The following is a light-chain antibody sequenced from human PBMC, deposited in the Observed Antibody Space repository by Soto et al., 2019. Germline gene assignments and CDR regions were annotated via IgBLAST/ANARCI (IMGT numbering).Light chain of an antibody. CDR2: KAS. CDR3: QQYISSSIT. CDR1: QSISPW. J-gene: IGKJ4*01. V-gene: IGKV1-5*03. Sequence: DIQMTQSPSTLSASVGDRVTITCRASQSISPWLAWYQQKPGKAPKLLIYKASSLESGVPSRFSGSASGTEFTLTISSLQPDDFATYYCQQYISSSITFGGGTKVEIK.